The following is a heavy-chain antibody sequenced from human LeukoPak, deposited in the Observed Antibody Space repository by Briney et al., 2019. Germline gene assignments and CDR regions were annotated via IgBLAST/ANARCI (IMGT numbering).Heavy chain of an antibody. CDR1: GGSISSYY. V-gene: IGHV4-59*01. CDR2: IYYSGST. Sequence: SETLSLTCTVSGGSISSYYWSWIRQPPGKGLEWIGYIYYSGSTNYNPSLKSRVTISVDTSKNQFSLKLSSVTAADTAVYYCARGGYGDSLYYYYGMDVWGQGTTVTVSS. D-gene: IGHD4-17*01. J-gene: IGHJ6*02. CDR3: ARGGYGDSLYYYYGMDV.